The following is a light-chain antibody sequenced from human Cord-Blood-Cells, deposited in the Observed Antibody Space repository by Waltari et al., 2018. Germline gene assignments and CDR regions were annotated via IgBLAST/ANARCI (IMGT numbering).Light chain of an antibody. CDR3: RQDYNYPWT. CDR1: PGIRND. Sequence: ALQMTQSTSSLSASVGDRVTITCRASPGIRNDLGWYQQKPGKAPKLLIYAAYSLQSGVPSRVSGSRSGTDFTLTISSLQPEDFATYYCRQDYNYPWTFGQGPKVEIK. CDR2: AAY. J-gene: IGKJ1*01. V-gene: IGKV1-6*01.